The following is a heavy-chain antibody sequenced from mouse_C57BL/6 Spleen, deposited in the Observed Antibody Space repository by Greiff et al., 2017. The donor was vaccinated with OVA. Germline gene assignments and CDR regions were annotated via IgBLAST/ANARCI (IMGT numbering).Heavy chain of an antibody. D-gene: IGHD2-4*01. CDR3: ATPSCYEYEAWFAY. J-gene: IGHJ3*01. Sequence: VQLQQSVAELVRPGASVKLSCTASGFNIKNTYMPWVKQRPEQGLEWIGRIDPANGTTKYAPKFKGKATITADTSSNTAYLQLSSLTTEDTAIYYCATPSCYEYEAWFAYWGQGTLVTVSS. CDR1: GFNIKNTY. CDR2: IDPANGTT. V-gene: IGHV14-3*01.